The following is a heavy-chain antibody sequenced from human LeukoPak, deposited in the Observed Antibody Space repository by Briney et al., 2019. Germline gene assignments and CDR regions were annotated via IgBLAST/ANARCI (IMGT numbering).Heavy chain of an antibody. CDR1: GFTFSNAW. V-gene: IGHV3-15*01. Sequence: GGSLRLSCAASGFTFSNAWMSWVRQAPGKGLEWVGRIKSKTDGGTTDYVAPVKGRFTISRDDSKNTLYLQMNSLKTEDTAVYYCTTVQAYDSSGYYPRDNYWGQGTLVTVPS. CDR3: TTVQAYDSSGYYPRDNY. J-gene: IGHJ4*02. CDR2: IKSKTDGGTT. D-gene: IGHD3-22*01.